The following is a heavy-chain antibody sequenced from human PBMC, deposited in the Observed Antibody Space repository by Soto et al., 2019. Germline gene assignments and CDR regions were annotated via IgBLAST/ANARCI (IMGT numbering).Heavy chain of an antibody. CDR1: GYTFTSYG. CDR2: ISAYNGNT. CDR3: AREGTGGYYGSGSYEY. Sequence: ASVKVSCKASGYTFTSYGISWVRQAPGQGLEWMGWISAYNGNTNYAQKLQGRVTMNTDTSTSTAYMELRSLRSDDTAVYYCAREGTGGYYGSGSYEYWGQGTLVTVSS. J-gene: IGHJ4*02. D-gene: IGHD3-10*01. V-gene: IGHV1-18*01.